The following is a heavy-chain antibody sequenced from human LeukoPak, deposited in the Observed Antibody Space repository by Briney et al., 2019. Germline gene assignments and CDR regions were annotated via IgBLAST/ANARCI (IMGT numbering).Heavy chain of an antibody. CDR2: IYYSESA. D-gene: IGHD3-9*01. CDR3: ARKRSFDL. V-gene: IGHV4-59*01. Sequence: PSETLSLTCTVSGGSISSYYWSWIRQPPGKRPEWIGCIYYSESATYNPSLKSRVTISLDTSKNQFFLKLSSVTAADTAVYYCARKRSFDLWGQGTLVTVSS. J-gene: IGHJ4*02. CDR1: GGSISSYY.